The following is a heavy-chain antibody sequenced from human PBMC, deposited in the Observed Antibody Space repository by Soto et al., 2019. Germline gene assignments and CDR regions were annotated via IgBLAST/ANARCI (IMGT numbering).Heavy chain of an antibody. Sequence: SVKVSCKASGGTFSSYAISWVRQAPGQGLEWMGGIIPIFGTANYAQKFQGRVTITADESTSTAYMELSSLRSEDTAVYYCARIRYCTNRVRYDLDYWCQGPLVTV. J-gene: IGHJ4*02. CDR3: ARIRYCTNRVRYDLDY. V-gene: IGHV1-69*13. D-gene: IGHD2-8*01. CDR1: GGTFSSYA. CDR2: IIPIFGTA.